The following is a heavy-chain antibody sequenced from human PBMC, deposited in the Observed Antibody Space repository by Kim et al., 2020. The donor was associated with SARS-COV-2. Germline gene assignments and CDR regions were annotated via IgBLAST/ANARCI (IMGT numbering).Heavy chain of an antibody. D-gene: IGHD5-18*01. Sequence: GESLKISCKGSGYSFTSYWISWVRQMPGKGLEWMGRIDPSDSYTNYSPSFQGHVTISADKSISTAYLQWSSLKASDTAMYYCASSDTAMVNYWGQGTLVTVSS. J-gene: IGHJ4*02. V-gene: IGHV5-10-1*01. CDR1: GYSFTSYW. CDR2: IDPSDSYT. CDR3: ASSDTAMVNY.